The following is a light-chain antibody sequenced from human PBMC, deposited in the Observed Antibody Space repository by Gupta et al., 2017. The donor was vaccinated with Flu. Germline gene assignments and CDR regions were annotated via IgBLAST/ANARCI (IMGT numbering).Light chain of an antibody. Sequence: GQTASITCSGHKLGEKYPCWYQQKPGQSPLLVIFEGNRRPSGIPERFSGSTSGNTATLNISGTPAMDEADYYCQASDSSTDEGVFGGGTKLTVL. J-gene: IGLJ2*01. CDR2: EGN. V-gene: IGLV3-1*01. CDR3: QASDSSTDEGV. CDR1: KLGEKY.